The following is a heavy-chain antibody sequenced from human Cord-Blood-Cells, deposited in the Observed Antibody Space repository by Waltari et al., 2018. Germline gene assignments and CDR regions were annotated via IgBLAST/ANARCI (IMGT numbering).Heavy chain of an antibody. D-gene: IGHD3-3*01. CDR2: IYYSGST. J-gene: IGHJ3*02. CDR1: GGPISSYY. Sequence: QVQLQESGPGLVKPSETLSLTCTVSGGPISSYYWSWIRQPPGKGLEWIGYIYYSGSTNYNPSLKSRVTISVDTSKNQFSLKLSSVTAADTAVYYCARGGAEYDFWSGYYMGAFDIWGQGTMVTVSS. CDR3: ARGGAEYDFWSGYYMGAFDI. V-gene: IGHV4-59*01.